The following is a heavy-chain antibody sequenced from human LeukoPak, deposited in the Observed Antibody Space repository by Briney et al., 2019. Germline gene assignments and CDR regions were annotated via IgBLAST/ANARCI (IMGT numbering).Heavy chain of an antibody. CDR3: TRDYGDYKGDY. CDR2: IRSKAYGGTT. J-gene: IGHJ4*02. V-gene: IGHV3-49*04. CDR1: GFTFGDYA. Sequence: GGSLRLSCTGSGFTFGDYAVIWVRQAPGRGLEWVGFIRSKAYGGTTEYAASVKGRFTISRDDSKSTAYLQMDSLKTEDTAVYYCTRDYGDYKGDYWGQGTLVTVSS. D-gene: IGHD4-17*01.